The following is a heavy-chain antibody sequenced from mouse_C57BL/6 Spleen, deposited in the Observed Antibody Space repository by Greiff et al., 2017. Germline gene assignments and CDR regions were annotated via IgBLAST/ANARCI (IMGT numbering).Heavy chain of an antibody. V-gene: IGHV5-6*01. D-gene: IGHD1-1*01. CDR3: ARHCYYGSSWYFDV. CDR1: GFTFSSYG. J-gene: IGHJ1*03. CDR2: ISSGGSYT. Sequence: EVQLVESGGDLVKPGGSLKLSCAASGFTFSSYGMSWVRQTPDKRLEWVATISSGGSYTYYPDSVKGRFTISRDNAKNTLYLQMSSLKSEDTAMYYCARHCYYGSSWYFDVWGTGTTVTVSS.